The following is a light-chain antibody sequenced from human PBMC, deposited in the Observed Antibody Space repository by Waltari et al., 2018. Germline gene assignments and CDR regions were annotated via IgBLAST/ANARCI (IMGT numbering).Light chain of an antibody. J-gene: IGKJ4*01. Sequence: DFQMTQSPSSLSASVGARVTITCRASQSISTYLNWYQQKPGKAPNLLIYAASSLQSGVPSRCSGSGSGTDFTLTISSLQPEDFATYYCQQSYSPLTFGGGTKVEIK. V-gene: IGKV1-39*01. CDR1: QSISTY. CDR2: AAS. CDR3: QQSYSPLT.